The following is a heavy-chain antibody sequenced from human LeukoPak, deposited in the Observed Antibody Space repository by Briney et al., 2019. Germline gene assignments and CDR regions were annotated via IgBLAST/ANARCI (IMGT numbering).Heavy chain of an antibody. CDR1: GGSFNGYY. Sequence: SETLSLTCAVYGGSFNGYYWSWIRQPPGKGLEWIGEINHSGSTNYNPSLKSRVTISVDTSKNQFSLKLSSVTAADTAVYYCARKGRTVTTPPDYWGQGTLVTVSS. V-gene: IGHV4-34*01. CDR3: ARKGRTVTTPPDY. CDR2: INHSGST. J-gene: IGHJ4*02. D-gene: IGHD4-17*01.